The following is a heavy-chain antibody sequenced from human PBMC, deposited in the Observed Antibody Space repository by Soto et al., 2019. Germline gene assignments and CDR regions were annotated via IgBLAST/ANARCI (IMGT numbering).Heavy chain of an antibody. CDR1: GFSLSTSGMC. CDR3: ARIRYSGSYWGDFDY. J-gene: IGHJ4*02. D-gene: IGHD1-26*01. V-gene: IGHV2-70*01. Sequence: GPTLVNPTQTLTLTCTFSGFSLSTSGMCVSWIRQPPGKALEWLALIDWDDDKYYSTSLKTRLTISKDTSKNQVVLTMTNMDPVDTATYYCARIRYSGSYWGDFDYWGQGTLVTVSS. CDR2: IDWDDDK.